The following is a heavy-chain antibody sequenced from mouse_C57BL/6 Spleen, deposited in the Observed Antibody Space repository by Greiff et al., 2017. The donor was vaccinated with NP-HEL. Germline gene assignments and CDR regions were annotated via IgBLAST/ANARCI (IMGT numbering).Heavy chain of an antibody. CDR1: GFTFSDYY. D-gene: IGHD2-5*01. V-gene: IGHV5-16*01. CDR2: INYDGSST. Sequence: EVKLVESEGGLVQPGSSMKLSCTASGFTFSDYYMAWVRQVPEKGLEWVANINYDGSSTYYLDSLKSRFIISRDNAKNILYLQMSSLKSEDTATYYCATYYSNSYYAMDYWGQGTSVTVSS. CDR3: ATYYSNSYYAMDY. J-gene: IGHJ4*01.